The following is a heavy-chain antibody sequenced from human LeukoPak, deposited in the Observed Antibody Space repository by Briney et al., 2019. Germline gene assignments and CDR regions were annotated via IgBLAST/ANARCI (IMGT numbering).Heavy chain of an antibody. CDR3: TTYRCSGGSCFFGY. V-gene: IGHV3-15*01. D-gene: IGHD2-15*01. CDR1: GFTFNNAW. J-gene: IGHJ4*02. CDR2: IKSKTDGGTS. Sequence: GGSLRLSCEASGFTFNNAWMSWVRQSPGKGLEWVGRIKSKTDGGTSDYAADIKGRFTMSRDDSKNTLYLQLSSLKSGDTAVYYCTTYRCSGGSCFFGYWGQGTLVTVHS.